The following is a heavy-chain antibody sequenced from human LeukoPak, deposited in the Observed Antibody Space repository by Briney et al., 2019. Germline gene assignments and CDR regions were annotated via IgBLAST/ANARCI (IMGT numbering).Heavy chain of an antibody. CDR2: IRKKAHGGTT. CDR1: GFTFGDYT. CDR3: TRVSSSATSYYYYMDV. Sequence: GGSLRLSCTASGFTFGDYTMNWFRQAPGKGLQWVGFIRKKAHGGTTEYAASVNGRFTISRDDSKSIAYLQMNSLKTEDTAVYYCTRVSSSATSYYYYMDVWGKGTTVTVSS. V-gene: IGHV3-49*03. J-gene: IGHJ6*03. D-gene: IGHD1-26*01.